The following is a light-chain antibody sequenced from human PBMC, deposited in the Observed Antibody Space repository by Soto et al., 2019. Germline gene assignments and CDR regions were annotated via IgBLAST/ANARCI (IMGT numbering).Light chain of an antibody. Sequence: DIPMTQSPSSLSASVGDRVTITCRASQSISSYLNWYQQKPGKAPKLLIYAASSLQSGVPSTFSSIGSGTDFTLTISSLQPEDFATYYCQQSYSTPYTFGQGTKLEIK. J-gene: IGKJ2*01. CDR3: QQSYSTPYT. CDR2: AAS. V-gene: IGKV1-39*01. CDR1: QSISSY.